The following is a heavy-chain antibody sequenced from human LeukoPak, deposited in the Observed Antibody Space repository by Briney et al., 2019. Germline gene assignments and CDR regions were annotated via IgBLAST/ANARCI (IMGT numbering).Heavy chain of an antibody. CDR1: GFTFSSYW. V-gene: IGHV3-7*03. J-gene: IGHJ5*02. Sequence: GGSLRLSCTASGFTFSSYWLSWVRQAPGKGLEWVANIRQDGSQKYYVDSVKGRFTISRDNAKNSLYLHMNSLRAEDTAVYYCAKSSALLVATANWFDPWGQGTLVTVSS. D-gene: IGHD2-21*02. CDR2: IRQDGSQK. CDR3: AKSSALLVATANWFDP.